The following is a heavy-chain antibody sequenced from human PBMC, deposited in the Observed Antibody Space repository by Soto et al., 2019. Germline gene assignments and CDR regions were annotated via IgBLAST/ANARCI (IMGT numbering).Heavy chain of an antibody. CDR1: GYTFTSYG. Sequence: QVHLVQSGAEVKKPGASVKVSCKASGYTFTSYGITWVRQAPGQGLEWMGWISAHNGNTDYAQRRQGRVIVTRDTPTRTAYMELRSLRSDDTAVYYCARGRYGDYWGQGALVTVSS. CDR3: ARGRYGDY. CDR2: ISAHNGNT. V-gene: IGHV1-18*01. D-gene: IGHD1-1*01. J-gene: IGHJ4*02.